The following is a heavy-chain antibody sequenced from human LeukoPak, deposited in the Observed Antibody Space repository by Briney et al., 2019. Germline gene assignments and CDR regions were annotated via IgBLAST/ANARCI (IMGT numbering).Heavy chain of an antibody. Sequence: GGSLRLSCAASGFNFDDYAMHWVRQAPGKGLEWVSLISVDGDSTYYADSVKGRFTISRDNSKNSLYLQMNSLRAEDTALYYCARIDTYYYDSSGYYSAFDIWGQGTIVTVSS. CDR3: ARIDTYYYDSSGYYSAFDI. D-gene: IGHD3-22*01. V-gene: IGHV3-43*02. CDR2: ISVDGDST. CDR1: GFNFDDYA. J-gene: IGHJ3*02.